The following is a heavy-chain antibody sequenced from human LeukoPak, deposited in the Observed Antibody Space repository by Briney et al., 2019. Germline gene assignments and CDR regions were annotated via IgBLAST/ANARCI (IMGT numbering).Heavy chain of an antibody. CDR3: ARSSGSDWGFDP. V-gene: IGHV1-18*01. CDR1: GYTFTSYG. Sequence: ASMKVSCKASGYTFTSYGITWVRQAPGQGLEWMGWISAYNGNTNYAQKLQDRVTMTTDTSTSTAYMEVRSLRSDDTAIYYCARSSGSDWGFDPWGQGTLVTVSS. D-gene: IGHD3-10*01. J-gene: IGHJ5*02. CDR2: ISAYNGNT.